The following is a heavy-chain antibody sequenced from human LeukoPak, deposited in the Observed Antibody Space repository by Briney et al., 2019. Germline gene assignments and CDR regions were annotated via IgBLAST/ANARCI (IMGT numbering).Heavy chain of an antibody. CDR1: GGSISSGDYY. CDR3: ARAAYYYDSSGYYPDAFDI. D-gene: IGHD3-22*01. CDR2: IYYSGST. Sequence: SETLSLTCTVSGGSISSGDYYWSWIRQPPGKGLEWIGYIYYSGSTYYNPSLKSRVTTSVDTSKNQFSLKLSSVTAADTAVYYCARAAYYYDSSGYYPDAFDIWGQGTMVTVSS. V-gene: IGHV4-30-4*08. J-gene: IGHJ3*02.